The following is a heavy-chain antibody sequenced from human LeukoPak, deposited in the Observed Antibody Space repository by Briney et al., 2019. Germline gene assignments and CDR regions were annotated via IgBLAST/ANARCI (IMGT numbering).Heavy chain of an antibody. D-gene: IGHD5-18*01. CDR2: ISSSSSYI. CDR3: ARGVDSYGSYYFDY. Sequence: KSGGSLRLSCAASGFTFSSYSMNWVRQAPGKGLEWVSSISSSSSYIYYADSVKGRFTISRDNAKNSLYLQMNSLRAEDTAVYYCARGVDSYGSYYFDYWGQGTLVTVSS. CDR1: GFTFSSYS. J-gene: IGHJ4*02. V-gene: IGHV3-21*01.